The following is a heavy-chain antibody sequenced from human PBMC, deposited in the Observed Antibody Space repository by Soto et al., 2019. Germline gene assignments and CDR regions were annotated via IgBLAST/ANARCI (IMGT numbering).Heavy chain of an antibody. CDR1: GFSLNTGGVG. V-gene: IGHV2-5*02. CDR3: AQRMGKYTFWNGGYFDF. J-gene: IGHJ4*02. D-gene: IGHD3-3*01. Sequence: QITLMESGPTLVNPTQTLTLTCTFSGFSLNTGGVGVGWIRQPPGKALEWLAVIFWDDDKRYSPSLTSRHTISKDASKNQVVILMTNMEPVDTAPYASAQRMGKYTFWNGGYFDFWVQGTLVTVSS. CDR2: IFWDDDK.